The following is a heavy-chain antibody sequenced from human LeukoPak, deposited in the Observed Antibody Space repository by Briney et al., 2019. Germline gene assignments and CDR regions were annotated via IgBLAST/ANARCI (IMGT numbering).Heavy chain of an antibody. CDR1: GYTFTSYD. J-gene: IGHJ4*02. Sequence: ASVKVSCKASGYTFTSYDINWVRQATGQGLEWMGWMNPNSGNTGYAQKFQGRVTMTRNTSISTAYMELSSLRSEDMAVYYCARGGEGLYYFDYWGQGTLVTVSS. V-gene: IGHV1-8*01. D-gene: IGHD3-16*01. CDR2: MNPNSGNT. CDR3: ARGGEGLYYFDY.